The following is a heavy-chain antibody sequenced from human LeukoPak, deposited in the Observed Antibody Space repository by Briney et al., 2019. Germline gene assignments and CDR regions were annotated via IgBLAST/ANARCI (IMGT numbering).Heavy chain of an antibody. Sequence: PGGSLRLSCAASGFTFSSYAMHWVRQAPGKGLEWVAVISFDGSNKYDADSVKGRFTISRDNSKNTLSVQMNSLRPEDTAVYYCAKGDTSWTIDYWGQGTLVTVSS. J-gene: IGHJ4*02. CDR2: ISFDGSNK. CDR3: AKGDTSWTIDY. V-gene: IGHV3-30*18. CDR1: GFTFSSYA. D-gene: IGHD3/OR15-3a*01.